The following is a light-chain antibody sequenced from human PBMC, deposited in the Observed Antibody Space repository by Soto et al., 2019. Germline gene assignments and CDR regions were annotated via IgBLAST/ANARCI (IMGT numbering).Light chain of an antibody. CDR2: EVR. CDR3: SSYTTSSTQV. Sequence: QSVLTQPASVSGSPGQSITISCTGTSSDVGYYNYVSWYQHHPGKAPKLMIYEVRNRPSRASNRFSGSKSGNTASLTISGLQAEDEADDYCSSYTTSSTQVFGGGTKLTVL. CDR1: SSDVGYYNY. J-gene: IGLJ3*02. V-gene: IGLV2-14*01.